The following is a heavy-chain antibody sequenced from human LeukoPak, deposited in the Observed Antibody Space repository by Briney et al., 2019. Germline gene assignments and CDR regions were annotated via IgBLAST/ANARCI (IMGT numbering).Heavy chain of an antibody. CDR3: ASIRKPERLTDAFDI. Sequence: GGSLRLSCAASGFTFSSYAMHWVRQAPGKGLEWVAVISYDGSTKYYADSVKGRFTISRDNSKNTLYLQMNSLRAEDTAVYYCASIRKPERLTDAFDIWGQGTMVTVSS. J-gene: IGHJ3*02. CDR2: ISYDGSTK. V-gene: IGHV3-30-3*01. CDR1: GFTFSSYA. D-gene: IGHD1-1*01.